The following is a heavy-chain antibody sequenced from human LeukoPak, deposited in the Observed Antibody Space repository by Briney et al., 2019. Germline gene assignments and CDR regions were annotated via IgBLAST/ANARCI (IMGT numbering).Heavy chain of an antibody. D-gene: IGHD3-10*01. CDR3: ARDLGAERFGEYFDL. CDR1: GFTLRNYA. J-gene: IGHJ2*01. V-gene: IGHV3-23*01. CDR2: IGAGDKYT. Sequence: PGGSLRLSCAASGFTLRNYAMSWVRQAPGKGLEWVSSIGAGDKYTYHIDSVKGRFTITRDNAKNTLYLQMNSLRAEDTAVYYCARDLGAERFGEYFDLWGRGTLVTVSS.